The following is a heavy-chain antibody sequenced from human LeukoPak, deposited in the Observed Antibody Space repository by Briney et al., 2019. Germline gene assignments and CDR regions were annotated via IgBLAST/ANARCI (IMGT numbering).Heavy chain of an antibody. V-gene: IGHV4-34*01. CDR2: INHSGST. Sequence: PSETLSLTCAVYGGSFSGYYWSWIRQPPGKGLEWIGEINHSGSTNYNPSLKSRVTISVDTSKNQFSLKLSSVTAADTAVYYCARGTLTYYDFWSGFVDRKAFDIWGQGTMVTVSS. D-gene: IGHD3-3*01. CDR1: GGSFSGYY. CDR3: ARGTLTYYDFWSGFVDRKAFDI. J-gene: IGHJ3*02.